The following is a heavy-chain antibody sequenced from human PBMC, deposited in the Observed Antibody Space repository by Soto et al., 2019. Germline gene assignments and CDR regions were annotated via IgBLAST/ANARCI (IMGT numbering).Heavy chain of an antibody. CDR3: ARGGGERGYRS. CDR1: GASVSTGY. CDR2: MYFGGSF. Sequence: SETLSLTCTVSGASVSTGYWSWIRQPPGKGLEWIGFMYFGGSFNYNPSLASRVTISVETSKNQFSMKVTSVTAADTAVYYCARGGGERGYRSWGQGTLVTVSS. V-gene: IGHV4-59*02. J-gene: IGHJ4*02. D-gene: IGHD5-12*01.